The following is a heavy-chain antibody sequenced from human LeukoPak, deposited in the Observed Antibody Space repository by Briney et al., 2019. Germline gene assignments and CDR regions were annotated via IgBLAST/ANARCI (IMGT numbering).Heavy chain of an antibody. J-gene: IGHJ4*02. D-gene: IGHD1-26*01. V-gene: IGHV3-11*01. CDR2: ISSSGSTI. CDR1: GFTFSDYY. CDR3: ARVVVGASWYRHPPYFDY. Sequence: PGGSLRLSCAASGFTFSDYYMSWIRQAPGKGLEWVSYISSSGSTIYYADSVKGRFTISRDNAKNSLYLQMNSLRAEDTAVYYCARVVVGASWYRHPPYFDYWGQGTLVTVSS.